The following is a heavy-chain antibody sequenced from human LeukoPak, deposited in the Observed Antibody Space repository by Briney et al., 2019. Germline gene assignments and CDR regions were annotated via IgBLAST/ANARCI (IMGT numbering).Heavy chain of an antibody. CDR1: GYTFTGYY. CDR3: ATAFWSGYSHDAFDI. V-gene: IGHV1-24*01. D-gene: IGHD3-3*01. CDR2: FDPEDGET. Sequence: GASVKVSCKASGYTFTGYYMHWVRQAPGQGLEWMGGFDPEDGETIYAQKFQGRVTMTEDTSTDTAYMELSSLRSEDTAVYYCATAFWSGYSHDAFDIWGQGTMVTVSS. J-gene: IGHJ3*02.